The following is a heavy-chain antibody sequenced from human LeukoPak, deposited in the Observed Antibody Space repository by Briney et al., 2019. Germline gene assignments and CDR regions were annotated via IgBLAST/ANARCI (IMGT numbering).Heavy chain of an antibody. D-gene: IGHD2-15*01. V-gene: IGHV5-10-1*01. CDR3: ARLSSGGRLSRNNWFDP. CDR2: IDPSDSYT. CDR1: GSSFTSYW. Sequence: GESLRISCKGSGSSFTSYWISWVRQMPGKGLEWMGRIDPSDSYTNYSPSFQGHVTISADKSISTAYLQWSSLKASDTAMYYCARLSSGGRLSRNNWFDPWGQGTLVTVSS. J-gene: IGHJ5*02.